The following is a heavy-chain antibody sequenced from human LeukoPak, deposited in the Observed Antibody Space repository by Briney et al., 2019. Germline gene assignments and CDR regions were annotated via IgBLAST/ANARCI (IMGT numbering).Heavy chain of an antibody. CDR3: ARGHNENNYKSTIDV. CDR2: IYHNGNT. J-gene: IGHJ3*01. CDR1: GDSISTSTW. V-gene: IGHV4-4*02. D-gene: IGHD1/OR15-1a*01. Sequence: SETLSLTCAVSGDSISTSTWWNWVHQPAGKGLEWIGEIYHNGNTNRNPSLKSRVTISVDKTKNQFSLKLSSVTAADTAMYYCARGHNENNYKSTIDVWGQGTMVTVSS.